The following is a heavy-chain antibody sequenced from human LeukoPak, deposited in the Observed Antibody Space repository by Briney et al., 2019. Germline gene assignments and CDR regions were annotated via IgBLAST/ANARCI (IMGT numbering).Heavy chain of an antibody. Sequence: GESLKISCKASGYSFNTYWIAWVRQMPGKGLEWMGVIYPGDSDTRYSPSFQGQVTFSVDKSINTAYLQWSSLQASDTAMYYCARPVVGAKTHFDYWGQGTLVTVSS. CDR2: IYPGDSDT. V-gene: IGHV5-51*01. J-gene: IGHJ4*02. CDR1: GYSFNTYW. D-gene: IGHD1-26*01. CDR3: ARPVVGAKTHFDY.